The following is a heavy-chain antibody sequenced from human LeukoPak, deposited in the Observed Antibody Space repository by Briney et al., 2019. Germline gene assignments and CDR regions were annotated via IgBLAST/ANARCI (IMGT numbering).Heavy chain of an antibody. CDR3: AESSGSYLFDY. J-gene: IGHJ4*02. CDR2: INHSGST. Sequence: SQTLSLTCTVSGGSISSGDYYWSWIRQPPGKGLEWIGEINHSGSTNYNPSLKSRVTISVDTSKNQFSLKLSSVTAADTAVYYCAESSGSYLFDYWGQGTLVTVSS. CDR1: GGSISSGDYY. D-gene: IGHD3-10*01. V-gene: IGHV4-30-4*01.